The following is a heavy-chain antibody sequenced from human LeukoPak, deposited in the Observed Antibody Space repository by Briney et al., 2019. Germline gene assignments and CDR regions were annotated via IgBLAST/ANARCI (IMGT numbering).Heavy chain of an antibody. Sequence: PGGSLRLSCAASGFTFNNYALTWVRQTPGKGLECVSAISGDGVSPYYADSVKGRFTISRDNAKNSLYLQMNSLRAEDTAVYYCARDSELEDYWGQGTLVTVSS. D-gene: IGHD1-1*01. CDR1: GFTFNNYA. V-gene: IGHV3-21*01. CDR3: ARDSELEDY. CDR2: ISGDGVSP. J-gene: IGHJ4*02.